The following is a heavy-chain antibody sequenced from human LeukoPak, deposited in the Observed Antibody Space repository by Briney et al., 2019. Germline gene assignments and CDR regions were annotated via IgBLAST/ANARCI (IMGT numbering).Heavy chain of an antibody. J-gene: IGHJ4*02. Sequence: PGGSLRLSCAASGFTFSDYAMHWVRQAPGKGLEWVTLISYNGVNKYYADSVKGRFTISRDNSKNTLYLQMDSLRAEDTAVYYCTRVGYIDEGIDYWGQGTLVTVSS. D-gene: IGHD5-24*01. CDR3: TRVGYIDEGIDY. V-gene: IGHV3-30-3*01. CDR2: ISYNGVNK. CDR1: GFTFSDYA.